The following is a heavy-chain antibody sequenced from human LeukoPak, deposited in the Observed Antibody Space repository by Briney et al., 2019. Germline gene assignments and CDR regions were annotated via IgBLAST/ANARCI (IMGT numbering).Heavy chain of an antibody. V-gene: IGHV3-30*03. Sequence: PGGSLRLSCAASGFTFSSYGMHWVRQAPGKGLEWVAVIPYDGSNKHYADSVKGRFTISRDNSKNTLYLQMNSLRAEDTAVYYCAGPGDIVVVPAAIPPYDYGMDVWGQGTTVTVSS. CDR3: AGPGDIVVVPAAIPPYDYGMDV. J-gene: IGHJ6*02. CDR2: IPYDGSNK. CDR1: GFTFSSYG. D-gene: IGHD2-2*01.